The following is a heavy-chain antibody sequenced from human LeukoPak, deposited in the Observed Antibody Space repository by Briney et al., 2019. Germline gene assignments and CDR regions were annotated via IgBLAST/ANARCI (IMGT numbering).Heavy chain of an antibody. CDR3: ARAELELGYCSGGSCYPGTTFDY. D-gene: IGHD2-15*01. Sequence: SVKVSCKASGGTFSSYAISWVRQAPGQGLEWMGRIIPIFGTANYAQKFQGRVTITTDESTSTAYMELSSLRSEDTAVYYCARAELELGYCSGGSCYPGTTFDYWGQGTLVTVSS. V-gene: IGHV1-69*05. CDR2: IIPIFGTA. CDR1: GGTFSSYA. J-gene: IGHJ4*02.